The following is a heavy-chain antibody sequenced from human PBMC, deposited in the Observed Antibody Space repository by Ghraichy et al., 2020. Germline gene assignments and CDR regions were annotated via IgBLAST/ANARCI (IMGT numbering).Heavy chain of an antibody. D-gene: IGHD3-10*01. Sequence: GGSLRLSCEASGFIFSTYAMNWVRQAPGKGLEWVSTISGSGGSTYYADSVKGRFTISRDNSKNTLYLQMNSLRDEDTAVYYCAKEYQISYWGQGTLVSVSS. J-gene: IGHJ4*02. CDR3: AKEYQISY. CDR2: ISGSGGST. CDR1: GFIFSTYA. V-gene: IGHV3-23*01.